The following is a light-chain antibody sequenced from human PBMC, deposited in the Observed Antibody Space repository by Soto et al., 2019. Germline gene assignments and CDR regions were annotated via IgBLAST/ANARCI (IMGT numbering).Light chain of an antibody. CDR3: SSYTSCSTP. V-gene: IGLV2-14*01. J-gene: IGLJ2*01. Sequence: QSALTQPASVSGSPGQSITISCTGTSSDVGGYNYVSWYQQHPGKAPKLMIYDVSNRPSGVSNRFSGSKSGNTASLTISGLQAEDEADYYCSSYTSCSTPFGGGTKLTVL. CDR1: SSDVGGYNY. CDR2: DVS.